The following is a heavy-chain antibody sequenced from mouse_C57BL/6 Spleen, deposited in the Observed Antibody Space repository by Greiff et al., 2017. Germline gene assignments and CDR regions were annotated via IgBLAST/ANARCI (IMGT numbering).Heavy chain of an antibody. CDR1: GYTFTSYG. D-gene: IGHD3-2*02. Sequence: QVQLQQPGAGLVGPGTSVKLSCKASGYTFTSYGVHWVRQRPGQGLEWIGVIDGSGSYTNYHQTFKGKATLTVDTSSSTAYMQLSSLTSEDSAVYYCARGDSSAIDYWGQGTTLTVSS. V-gene: IGHV1-59*01. CDR2: IDGSGSYT. CDR3: ARGDSSAIDY. J-gene: IGHJ2*01.